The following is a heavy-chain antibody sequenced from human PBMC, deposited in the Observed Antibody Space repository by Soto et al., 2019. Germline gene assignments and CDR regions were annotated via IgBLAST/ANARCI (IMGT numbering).Heavy chain of an antibody. CDR1: GGSISNYY. J-gene: IGHJ6*02. D-gene: IGHD6-13*01. CDR2: IFYSGST. CDR3: ARHEDSSSWYGIPRHYYYYGMDV. Sequence: SETLSLTCTVSGGSISNYYWSWIRQPPGRGLEWIGHIFYSGSTNYNPALKSRVTISVDTSKSQFSLKLSSVTAADTAVYYCARHEDSSSWYGIPRHYYYYGMDVWGQGTTVTVS. V-gene: IGHV4-59*08.